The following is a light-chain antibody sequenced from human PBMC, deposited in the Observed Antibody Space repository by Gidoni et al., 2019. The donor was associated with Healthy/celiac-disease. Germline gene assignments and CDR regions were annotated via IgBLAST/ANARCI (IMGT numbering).Light chain of an antibody. J-gene: IGLJ3*02. Sequence: SYELTQQPSVSVSPGQTARITCSGDALPKHYTYWYRQKPGQAPVLVIYKDSERPSGIPERFSGSGSGTTVTLTISGVQAEDEADYYCQSADSSGTYEVFGGGTKLTVL. V-gene: IGLV3-25*03. CDR2: KDS. CDR1: ALPKHY. CDR3: QSADSSGTYEV.